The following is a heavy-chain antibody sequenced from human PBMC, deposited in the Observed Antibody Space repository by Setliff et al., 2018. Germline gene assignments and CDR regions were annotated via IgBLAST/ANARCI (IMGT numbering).Heavy chain of an antibody. V-gene: IGHV1-18*01. CDR2: ISAKNGDT. J-gene: IGHJ4*02. CDR1: GYTFTSYG. CDR3: ARGGGITFIVAPKSAGVDF. Sequence: GASVKVSCKASGYTFTSYGITWVRQAPGQGLEWMGWISAKNGDTNYAQKLRGRVTMTTDTSTSTAYMELRSLRSDDTAVYYCARGGGITFIVAPKSAGVDFWGQGALVTVSS. D-gene: IGHD3-22*01.